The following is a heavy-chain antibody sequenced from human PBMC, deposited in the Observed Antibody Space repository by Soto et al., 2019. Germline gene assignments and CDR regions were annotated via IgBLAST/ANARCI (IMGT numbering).Heavy chain of an antibody. Sequence: GGSLRLSCSASGFTFSSYAMHCVRQAPGKGLEYVSASSRNGGITYYADSVNGRFTISIDNSKNTLYLQMSSLRAVDTAVYYCVKCTAFGCYSPFDPWGQGTQATVSS. V-gene: IGHV3-64D*06. D-gene: IGHD2-15*01. CDR1: GFTFSSYA. J-gene: IGHJ5*02. CDR2: SSRNGGIT. CDR3: VKCTAFGCYSPFDP.